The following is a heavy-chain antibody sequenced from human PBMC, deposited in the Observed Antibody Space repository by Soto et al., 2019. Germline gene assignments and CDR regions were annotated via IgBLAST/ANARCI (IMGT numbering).Heavy chain of an antibody. D-gene: IGHD2-21*01. V-gene: IGHV3-7*01. CDR1: GFTFTSYW. CDR2: INKDGSEK. J-gene: IGHJ6*04. CDR3: VREIASRL. Sequence: EVQVVESGGGLVQPGGSLRLSCAASGFTFTSYWMTWVRQAPGRGLEWVANINKDGSEKSYVDSVKGRFTISIDIAKISLYLQMNSPRADDTAVYYCVREIASRLWGKGTTVIVSS.